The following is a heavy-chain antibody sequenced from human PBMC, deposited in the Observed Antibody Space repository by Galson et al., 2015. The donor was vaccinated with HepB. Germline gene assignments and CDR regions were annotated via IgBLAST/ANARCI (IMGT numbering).Heavy chain of an antibody. J-gene: IGHJ4*02. D-gene: IGHD3-10*01. Sequence: LSLTCTVSNDSISSYYWGWIRQPPGKGLEWIGYIYYSGSTYYNPSLKSRVTISIDTSKNQFSLRLSSVTAADTAVYYCARGYFGSGSYYPYYFDYWGQGTLVTVSS. CDR3: ARGYFGSGSYYPYYFDY. CDR1: NDSISSYY. CDR2: IYYSGST. V-gene: IGHV4-59*01.